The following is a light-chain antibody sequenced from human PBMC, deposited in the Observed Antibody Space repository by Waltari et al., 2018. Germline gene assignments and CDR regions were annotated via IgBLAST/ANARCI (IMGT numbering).Light chain of an antibody. Sequence: ELVMTQSPATLSVSPGERASLSCRASQSTSTSLAWYQQTPGQAPRLLIYRASTRAAGIPDRFSGSGSGTEFTLTISSLQSEDSAIYYCQQYKIWPWTFGQGTKVDIK. CDR3: QQYKIWPWT. CDR2: RAS. V-gene: IGKV3-15*01. J-gene: IGKJ1*01. CDR1: QSTSTS.